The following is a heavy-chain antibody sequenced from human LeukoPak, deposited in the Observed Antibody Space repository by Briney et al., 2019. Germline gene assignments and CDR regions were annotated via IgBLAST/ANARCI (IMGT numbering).Heavy chain of an antibody. J-gene: IGHJ4*02. D-gene: IGHD3-9*01. CDR3: ARDSTYYDILTGLDY. CDR2: ISGYGDST. V-gene: IGHV3-23*01. CDR1: GFTFSSFA. Sequence: GGSLRLSCSASGFTFSSFAMNWVRQAPGKGLEWVSIISGYGDSTYYTDSVKGRFTISRDNSKNTLYLQMNSLRAEDTAVYYCARDSTYYDILTGLDYWGQGTLVTVSS.